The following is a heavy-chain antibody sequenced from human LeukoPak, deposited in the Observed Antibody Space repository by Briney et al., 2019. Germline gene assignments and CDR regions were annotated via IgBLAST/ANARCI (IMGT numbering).Heavy chain of an antibody. V-gene: IGHV1-2*02. CDR1: VYTFTGYY. J-gene: IGHJ5*02. D-gene: IGHD6-19*01. CDR3: ARDATYSSGWYIDP. Sequence: ASVKVSCKASVYTFTGYYMHWVRQAPGQGLAWMGWINPNSGGTNYAQKFQGRVTMTRDTSISTAYMELSRLRSDDTAVYYCARDATYSSGWYIDPWGQGTLVTVSS. CDR2: INPNSGGT.